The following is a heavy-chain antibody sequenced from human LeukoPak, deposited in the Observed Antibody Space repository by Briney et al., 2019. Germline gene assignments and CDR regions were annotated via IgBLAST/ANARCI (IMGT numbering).Heavy chain of an antibody. CDR3: ARDLGDCSGGGCYLPDAFDI. Sequence: GGSLRLSCAASGFTFSSYEMNWVRQAPGKGLEWVSYISSSGSTIYHADSVKGRFTISRDNAKNSLYLQMNSLRAEDTAVYYCARDLGDCSGGGCYLPDAFDIWGQGTMVTVSS. V-gene: IGHV3-48*03. D-gene: IGHD2-15*01. J-gene: IGHJ3*02. CDR2: ISSSGSTI. CDR1: GFTFSSYE.